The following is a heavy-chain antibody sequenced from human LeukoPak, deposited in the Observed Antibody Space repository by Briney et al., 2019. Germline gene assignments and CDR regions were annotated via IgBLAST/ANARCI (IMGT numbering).Heavy chain of an antibody. Sequence: GGSLRLSCTASGFTFGDYAMSWVRQAPGKGLEWVGFIRSKAYGGTTEYAASVKGRFTISRDDSKSIAYLQMNSLKTEDTAVYYCTREQVVRGVIITIFDYYYYMDVWGKGTTVTISS. V-gene: IGHV3-49*04. CDR3: TREQVVRGVIITIFDYYYYMDV. D-gene: IGHD3-10*01. J-gene: IGHJ6*03. CDR1: GFTFGDYA. CDR2: IRSKAYGGTT.